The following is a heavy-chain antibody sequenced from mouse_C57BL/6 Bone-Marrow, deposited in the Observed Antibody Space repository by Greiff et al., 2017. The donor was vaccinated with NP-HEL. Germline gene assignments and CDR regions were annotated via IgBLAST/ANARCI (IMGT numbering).Heavy chain of an antibody. D-gene: IGHD1-1*01. CDR2: FYPGSGSI. CDR3: ARHITTVGYFDY. CDR1: GYTFTEYT. V-gene: IGHV1-62-2*01. J-gene: IGHJ2*01. Sequence: QVHVKQSGAELVKPGASVKLSCKASGYTFTEYTIHWVKQRSGQGLEWIGWFYPGSGSIKYNEKFKDKATLTADKSSSTVYMELSRLTSEDSAVYFCARHITTVGYFDYWGQGTTLTVSS.